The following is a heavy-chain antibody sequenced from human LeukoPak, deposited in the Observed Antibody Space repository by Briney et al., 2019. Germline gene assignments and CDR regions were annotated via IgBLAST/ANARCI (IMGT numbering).Heavy chain of an antibody. CDR3: ARPVGP. CDR2: IHYSGST. J-gene: IGHJ5*02. CDR1: GGSISSSNYY. V-gene: IGHV4-39*01. Sequence: SETLSLACTVSGGSISSSNYYWGWIRQPPGKGLEWIGSIHYSGSTYYNPSLKSRVTISVDTSKNQFSLKLTSVTAADTAVYYCARPVGPWGQGTLVTVSS.